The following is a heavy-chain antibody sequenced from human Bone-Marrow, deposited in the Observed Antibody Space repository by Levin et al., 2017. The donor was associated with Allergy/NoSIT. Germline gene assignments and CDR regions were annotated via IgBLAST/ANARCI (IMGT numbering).Heavy chain of an antibody. Sequence: GGSLRLSCAASGFTFSDYYMSWIRQAPGKGLEWVSYIRSSSSYTNYADSVKGRFTISRDNAKNSLYLQMNSLRAEDTAVYYCARDLGYCSSTSCLMYNWFDHWGQGTLVTVSS. J-gene: IGHJ5*02. V-gene: IGHV3-11*05. CDR3: ARDLGYCSSTSCLMYNWFDH. D-gene: IGHD2-2*01. CDR1: GFTFSDYY. CDR2: IRSSSSYT.